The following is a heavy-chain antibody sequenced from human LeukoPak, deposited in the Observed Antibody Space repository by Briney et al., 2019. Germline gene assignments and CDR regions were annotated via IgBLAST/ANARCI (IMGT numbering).Heavy chain of an antibody. V-gene: IGHV3-66*02. CDR1: GFTVSSNY. D-gene: IGHD3-22*01. J-gene: IGHJ4*02. Sequence: GGSLRLSCAASGFTVSSNYMSWVRQAPGKGLEWVSVIYSGGSTYYADSVKGRFTISRDNSKNTLYLQMNSLRAEDTAVYYCARDRTLYDSSGYDYWGQGTLVTVSS. CDR3: ARDRTLYDSSGYDY. CDR2: IYSGGST.